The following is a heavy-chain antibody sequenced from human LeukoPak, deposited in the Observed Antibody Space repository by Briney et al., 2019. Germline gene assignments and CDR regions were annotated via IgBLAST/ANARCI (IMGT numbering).Heavy chain of an antibody. CDR1: GYTFTGYY. D-gene: IGHD3-10*01. CDR2: INPNSGDT. CDR3: ARDPPIGGADVFDI. V-gene: IGHV1-2*02. J-gene: IGHJ3*02. Sequence: GASLKVSCKAAGYTFTGYYMHWVRQAPGQGLEWMGWINPNSGDTNYAQKFQGRVTMTRDTSISTAYMELSRLTSDDTAVYYCARDPPIGGADVFDIWGQGTMVTVSS.